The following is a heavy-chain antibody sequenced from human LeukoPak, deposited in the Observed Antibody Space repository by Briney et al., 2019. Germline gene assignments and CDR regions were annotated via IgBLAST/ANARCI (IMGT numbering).Heavy chain of an antibody. Sequence: PSESLSLSCTVSGGSISSNYYWGWIRQPPGKGLEWIGSIYYSGSTYYNPSLKSRVTISVDTSKNQFSLKVSSVTAADTAVYYCARYQFSTYRSSWYSYYFDYWGQGTLVTVSS. D-gene: IGHD6-13*01. J-gene: IGHJ4*02. CDR2: IYYSGST. CDR1: GGSISSNYY. V-gene: IGHV4-39*01. CDR3: ARYQFSTYRSSWYSYYFDY.